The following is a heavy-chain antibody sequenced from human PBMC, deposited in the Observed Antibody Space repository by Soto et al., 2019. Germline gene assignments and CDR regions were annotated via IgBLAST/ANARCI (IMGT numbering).Heavy chain of an antibody. CDR3: ARDGDPQSAFWSGPLGGSRFEP. J-gene: IGHJ5*02. Sequence: QVQLVQSGAEVKKPGSSVNVSCKTSGGTFDNSAVTWVRQAPGQGLELLGGIVPMFGTANYAQKFQGRVTTTADESAITAYMELSSLNTDDTAVYYCARDGDPQSAFWSGPLGGSRFEPWGEGTLVTVSS. CDR2: IVPMFGTA. CDR1: GGTFDNSA. V-gene: IGHV1-69*12. D-gene: IGHD3-3*01.